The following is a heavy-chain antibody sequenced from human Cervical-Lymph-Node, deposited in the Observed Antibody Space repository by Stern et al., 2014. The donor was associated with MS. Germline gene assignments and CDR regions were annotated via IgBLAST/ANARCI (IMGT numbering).Heavy chain of an antibody. D-gene: IGHD1-1*01. J-gene: IGHJ6*02. CDR1: GGSINNGDYY. V-gene: IGHV4-31*03. Sequence: QVQLQESGPGLVKPSQTLSLTCTVSGGSINNGDYYWSWVRQHPGTGLVWLGYIYYSGATYYNPSRKGRLTISVDTSKRPFSLKLASVTAADTAVYYCARELSGMYGMDVWGQGTTVTVSS. CDR2: IYYSGAT. CDR3: ARELSGMYGMDV.